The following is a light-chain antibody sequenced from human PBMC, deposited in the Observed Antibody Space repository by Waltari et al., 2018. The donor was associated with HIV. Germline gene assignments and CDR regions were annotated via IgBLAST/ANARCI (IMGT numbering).Light chain of an antibody. CDR3: CSYAGSSTLV. CDR1: SSDVGGYNY. CDR2: DGS. J-gene: IGLJ2*01. Sequence: QSALTQPASVSGSPGQSITISCTGTSSDVGGYNYVSWYQQHPGKAPKLIIYDGSTRPSGVSNRFSGSKSGNTASLTISGLQAEDEADYYCCSYAGSSTLVFGGGTKLTVL. V-gene: IGLV2-23*01.